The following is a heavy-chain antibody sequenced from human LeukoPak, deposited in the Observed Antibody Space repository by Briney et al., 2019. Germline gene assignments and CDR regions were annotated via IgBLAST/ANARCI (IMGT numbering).Heavy chain of an antibody. V-gene: IGHV3-48*03. CDR3: ARERYCSSTSCPHGDLDY. J-gene: IGHJ4*02. Sequence: GGSLRLSCAASGFTFSSYEMNWVRQAPGKGLEWVSYIGVSGSTMYYAESVKGRFTISRDNARNSLYLQMNSLRAEDTAVYYCARERYCSSTSCPHGDLDYWGQGTLVSVSS. CDR2: IGVSGSTM. D-gene: IGHD2-2*01. CDR1: GFTFSSYE.